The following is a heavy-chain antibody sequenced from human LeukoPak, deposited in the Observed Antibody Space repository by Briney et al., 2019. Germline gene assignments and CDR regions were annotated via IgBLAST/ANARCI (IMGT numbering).Heavy chain of an antibody. CDR2: ISGSGGST. D-gene: IGHD6-13*01. J-gene: IGHJ6*02. CDR3: AKDIAAAGKIVYYYYGMHV. CDR1: GFTFSSYA. Sequence: QPGGSLRLSCAASGFTFSSYAMSWVRQAPGKGLEWVSAISGSGGSTYYADSVKGRFTISRDNSKNTLYPQMNSLRAEDTAVYFCAKDIAAAGKIVYYYYGMHVWGQGTTVTVFS. V-gene: IGHV3-23*01.